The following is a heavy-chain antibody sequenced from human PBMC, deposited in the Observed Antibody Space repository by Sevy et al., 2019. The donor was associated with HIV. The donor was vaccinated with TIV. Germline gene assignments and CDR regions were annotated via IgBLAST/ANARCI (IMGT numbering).Heavy chain of an antibody. V-gene: IGHV1-2*02. CDR2: INPNSGGT. CDR1: GYTFTGYY. J-gene: IGHJ3*02. D-gene: IGHD3-3*02. Sequence: ASVKVSCKASGYTFTGYYMHWVRQAPGQGLEWMGWINPNSGGTNYAQKFQGRVTMTRDTSISTAYMELSRLRSDHTAVYYCARSISAGNPDAFDIWGQGTMVTVSS. CDR3: ARSISAGNPDAFDI.